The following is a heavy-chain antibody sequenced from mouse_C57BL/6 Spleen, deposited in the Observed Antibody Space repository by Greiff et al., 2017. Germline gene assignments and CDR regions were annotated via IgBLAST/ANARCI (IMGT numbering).Heavy chain of an antibody. CDR2: FYPGSGST. CDR3: ARVITTVVATWDWYFDV. Sequence: QVQLQQPGAELVKPGASVKMSCKASGYTFTSYWITWVKQRPGQGLEWIGDFYPGSGSTHYNEKFKGKATLTVDTSSSTAYMQISGLTSEDSAVYYCARVITTVVATWDWYFDVWGTGTTVTVSS. CDR1: GYTFTSYW. J-gene: IGHJ1*03. V-gene: IGHV1-55*01. D-gene: IGHD1-1*01.